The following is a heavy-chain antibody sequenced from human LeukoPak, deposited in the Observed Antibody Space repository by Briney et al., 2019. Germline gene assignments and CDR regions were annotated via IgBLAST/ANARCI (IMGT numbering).Heavy chain of an antibody. CDR2: ISSSGGST. D-gene: IGHD3-22*01. J-gene: IGHJ4*02. V-gene: IGHV3-23*01. CDR1: GFTFSSYA. Sequence: GGSLRLSCAASGFTFSSYAMTWVRQAPGKGLEWVSTISSSGGSTYYADSVKGRFTISRDNSKNTLYLQMNSLRAEDTAVYYCAKHTSGYYGDYWGQGALVTVSS. CDR3: AKHTSGYYGDY.